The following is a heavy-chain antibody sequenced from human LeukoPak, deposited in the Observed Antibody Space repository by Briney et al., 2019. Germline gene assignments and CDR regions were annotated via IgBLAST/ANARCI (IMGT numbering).Heavy chain of an antibody. V-gene: IGHV3-53*05. Sequence: GGSLRLSCAASGFTVSTNYMNWVRQAPGKGLEWVSIIYSGGSTYYADSVKGRFTISRDNSKNTLYLQMNSLRADDTAVYYCAKDSSLHSSDYGAFDIWGQGTMVTVS. CDR1: GFTVSTNY. J-gene: IGHJ3*02. CDR3: AKDSSLHSSDYGAFDI. CDR2: IYSGGST. D-gene: IGHD6-25*01.